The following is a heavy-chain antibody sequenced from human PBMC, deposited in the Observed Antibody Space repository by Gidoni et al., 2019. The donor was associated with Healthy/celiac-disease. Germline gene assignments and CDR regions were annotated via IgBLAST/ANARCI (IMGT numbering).Heavy chain of an antibody. D-gene: IGHD3-22*01. Sequence: QVQLQPLGAGLLKPSETLSLTCAVYGGSFSGYYWSWIRQPPGKGLEWIGEINHSGSTNYNPSLKSRVTISVDTSKNQFSLKLSSVTAADTAVYYCATPARYYYDSSPSFDYWGQGTLVTVSS. CDR2: INHSGST. CDR1: GGSFSGYY. CDR3: ATPARYYYDSSPSFDY. J-gene: IGHJ4*02. V-gene: IGHV4-34*01.